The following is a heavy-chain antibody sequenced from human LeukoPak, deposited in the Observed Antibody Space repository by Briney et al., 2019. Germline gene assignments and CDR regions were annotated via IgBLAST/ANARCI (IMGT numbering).Heavy chain of an antibody. CDR3: ARGRGMTVTT. J-gene: IGHJ4*02. CDR1: GGSFSGYY. CDR2: INHSGST. Sequence: PSETLSLTCAVYGGSFSGYYWSWIRQPPGKGLEWIGEINHSGSTNYNPSLKSRVTISVDTSKNQFSLKLSSVTAADTAVYYCARGRGMTVTTWGQGTLVTVSP. V-gene: IGHV4-34*01. D-gene: IGHD4-17*01.